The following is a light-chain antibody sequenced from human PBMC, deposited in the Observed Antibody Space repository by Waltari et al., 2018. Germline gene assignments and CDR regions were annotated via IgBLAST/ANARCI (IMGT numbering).Light chain of an antibody. CDR2: LGS. J-gene: IGKJ2*01. CDR1: QSLLHSNGNNY. Sequence: LSLPVTPGEPASISCRSSQSLLHSNGNNYLEWYLQKPGQSPQLLIYLGSNRASGVPDRFSGSGSGTDFTLKISRVEAEDVGVYYCMQALQTPRTFGQGTKLEIK. V-gene: IGKV2-28*01. CDR3: MQALQTPRT.